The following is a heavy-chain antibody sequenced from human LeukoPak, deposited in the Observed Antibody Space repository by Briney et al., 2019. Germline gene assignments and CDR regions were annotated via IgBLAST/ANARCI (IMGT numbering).Heavy chain of an antibody. Sequence: GGSLRLSCAASGFSFSSSWMLWVRQTPGKGLVWLARISPDGSSTSYADSVKGRFTVSRDIARNTLSQQMNSLRAEDSAVYYCARLQGITPQPMTEGFDIWGQGTMLTVSS. D-gene: IGHD3-16*01. CDR3: ARLQGITPQPMTEGFDI. CDR1: GFSFSSSW. V-gene: IGHV3-74*01. J-gene: IGHJ3*02. CDR2: ISPDGSST.